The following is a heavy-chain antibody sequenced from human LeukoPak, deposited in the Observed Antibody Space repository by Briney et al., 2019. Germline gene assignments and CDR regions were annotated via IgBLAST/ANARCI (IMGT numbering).Heavy chain of an antibody. V-gene: IGHV4-39*07. CDR3: ARAEYYGSGSYYTRYYYYYMDV. CDR1: GGSISSSSYY. Sequence: PSETLSLTCTVSGGSISSSSYYWGWIRQPPGKGLEWIGSIYYSGSTYYNPSLKSRVTISVDTSKNQFSLKLSSVTAADTAVYYCARAEYYGSGSYYTRYYYYYMDVWGKGTTVTVSS. J-gene: IGHJ6*03. D-gene: IGHD3-10*01. CDR2: IYYSGST.